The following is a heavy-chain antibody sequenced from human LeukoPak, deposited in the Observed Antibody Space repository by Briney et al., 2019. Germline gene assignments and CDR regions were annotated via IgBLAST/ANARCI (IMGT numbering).Heavy chain of an antibody. CDR3: TRVGYIDEGIDY. J-gene: IGHJ4*02. CDR2: INSRSNYI. D-gene: IGHD5-24*01. CDR1: GFTFSNHN. V-gene: IGHV3-21*06. Sequence: GGSLRLSCEASGFTFSNHNMNWVRQAPGKGLEWVSSINSRSNYIYYADSVKGRFTISRDNAKNSLYLQMNSLRAEDTAIYYCTRVGYIDEGIDYWGQGTLVTVSS.